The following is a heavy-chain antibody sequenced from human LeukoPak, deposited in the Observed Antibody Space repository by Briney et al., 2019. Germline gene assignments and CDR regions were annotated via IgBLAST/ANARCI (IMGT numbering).Heavy chain of an antibody. V-gene: IGHV4-31*03. CDR3: ARSTVPYYFDY. Sequence: SETLSLTCTVSGGSISSGGYYWSWIRQRPGKDLEWIGYIYYSGNTYYNPSLKSRVTISVDTSKNQFSLKLNSVTAADTAVYYRARSTVPYYFDYWGQGTLVTVSS. CDR1: GGSISSGGYY. CDR2: IYYSGNT. D-gene: IGHD4-17*01. J-gene: IGHJ4*01.